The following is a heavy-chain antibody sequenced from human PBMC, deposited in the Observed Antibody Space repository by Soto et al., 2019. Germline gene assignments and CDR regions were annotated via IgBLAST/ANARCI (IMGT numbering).Heavy chain of an antibody. D-gene: IGHD3-22*01. CDR3: STRAYDTNGYYRFDP. Sequence: QVQLQQWGAGLLKPSETLSLTCAVYGGSFSGHSWTCIRQSPGKGLEWIGDINHSGRVNYSPSLKSRVNISLDTSKNQFSLTLSAVTAADTAMYYCSTRAYDTNGYYRFDPWGQGTLVTVSS. J-gene: IGHJ5*01. CDR1: GGSFSGHS. V-gene: IGHV4-34*01. CDR2: INHSGRV.